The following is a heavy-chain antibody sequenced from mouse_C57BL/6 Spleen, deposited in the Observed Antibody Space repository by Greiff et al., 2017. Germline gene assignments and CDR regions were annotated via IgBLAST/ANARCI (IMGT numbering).Heavy chain of an antibody. J-gene: IGHJ4*01. CDR1: GYTFTDYE. V-gene: IGHV1-15*01. CDR3: TRSGSFYAMDY. D-gene: IGHD1-3*01. CDR2: IYPETGGT. Sequence: QVQLQQSGAELVRPGASVTMSCKASGYTFTDYEMNWVKQTPVHGLEWIGAIYPETGGTAYNQKFKGKAILAADKSSSTAYMKLRSLTSEDSAVYYFTRSGSFYAMDYWGQGTSVTVSS.